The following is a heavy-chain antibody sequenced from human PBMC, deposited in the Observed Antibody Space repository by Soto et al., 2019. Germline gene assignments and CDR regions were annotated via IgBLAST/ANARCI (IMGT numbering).Heavy chain of an antibody. Sequence: EVQLVESGGGLVQPGRSLRLSCAASGFTFDDYAMHWVRQAPGKGLEWVSGISWNSGSIGYADSVKGRFTISRDNAKNYLYRQMNSLRAEDTALYYCAKDISRFGELLYRGAFDIWGQGTMVTVSS. CDR1: GFTFDDYA. CDR2: ISWNSGSI. V-gene: IGHV3-9*01. CDR3: AKDISRFGELLYRGAFDI. J-gene: IGHJ3*02. D-gene: IGHD3-10*01.